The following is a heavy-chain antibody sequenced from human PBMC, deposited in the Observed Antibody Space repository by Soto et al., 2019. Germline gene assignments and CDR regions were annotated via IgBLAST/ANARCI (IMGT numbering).Heavy chain of an antibody. Sequence: GGSLRLSCAASGFTFSSYSIHWVRQAPGKGLEWVAVISYDGSNKYYADSVKGRFTISRENSKNTLYLQMNSLRAEDTAVYYSGRGFGYAKTYYYDSSGYYSGKYFDYWGQGTLVTVSS. D-gene: IGHD3-22*01. CDR2: ISYDGSNK. CDR1: GFTFSSYS. V-gene: IGHV3-30-3*01. J-gene: IGHJ4*02. CDR3: GRGFGYAKTYYYDSSGYYSGKYFDY.